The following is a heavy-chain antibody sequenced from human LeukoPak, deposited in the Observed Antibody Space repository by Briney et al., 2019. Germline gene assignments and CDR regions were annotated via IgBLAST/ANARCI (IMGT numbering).Heavy chain of an antibody. CDR1: RFSFSSYA. CDR3: AKDYYESSDILGGYFDY. CDR2: VSGSGTIT. V-gene: IGHV3-23*01. D-gene: IGHD3-22*01. Sequence: PGGSLRLSCAASRFSFSSYAMHWVRQAPGEGLEWVSAVSGSGTITNSADSVKGRFTISRDNSKNTLYLQMNSLRAEDTAVYYCAKDYYESSDILGGYFDYWGQGSLVTVS. J-gene: IGHJ4*02.